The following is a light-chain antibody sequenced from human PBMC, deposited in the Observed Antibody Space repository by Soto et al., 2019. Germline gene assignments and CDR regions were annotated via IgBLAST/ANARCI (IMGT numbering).Light chain of an antibody. V-gene: IGKV3-11*01. CDR1: QGIGDT. CDR2: DAS. CDR3: HQRAGWPPT. Sequence: EIVMTQSPATLSVSPGEGVTLSCRASQGIGDTLAWYQHKPGQAPSLLISDASNRATGIPDRFSGSGSGTDFTLTINSLEPEDFAVYFCHQRAGWPPTFGGGTKVDIK. J-gene: IGKJ4*01.